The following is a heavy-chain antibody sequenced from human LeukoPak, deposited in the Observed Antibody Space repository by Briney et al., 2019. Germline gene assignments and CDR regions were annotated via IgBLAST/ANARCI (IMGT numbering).Heavy chain of an antibody. V-gene: IGHV3-30*02. Sequence: PGGSLRLSCAASGFTFSSYGMHWVRQAPGKGLEWVAFIRYDGSNKYYADSVKGRFTISRDNSKNTLYLQMNSLRAEDTAVYYCAKETIAARLAFDYWGQGTLVTVSS. D-gene: IGHD6-6*01. J-gene: IGHJ4*02. CDR3: AKETIAARLAFDY. CDR2: IRYDGSNK. CDR1: GFTFSSYG.